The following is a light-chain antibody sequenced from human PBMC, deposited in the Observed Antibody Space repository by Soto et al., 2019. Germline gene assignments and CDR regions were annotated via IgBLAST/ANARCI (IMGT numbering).Light chain of an antibody. J-gene: IGKJ3*01. CDR3: QQKFT. Sequence: EVVLTQSPGTLSLSPGERVTLSCRTSQSVSSSYLAWYQQKPGQAPRLLIYVASTRATGIPDRFSGSESGTDFTLTISRLESEDFAVYYCQQKFTFGPGTKVDIK. V-gene: IGKV3-20*01. CDR2: VAS. CDR1: QSVSSSY.